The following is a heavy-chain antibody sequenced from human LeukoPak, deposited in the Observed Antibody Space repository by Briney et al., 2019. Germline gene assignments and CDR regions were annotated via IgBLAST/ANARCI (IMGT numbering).Heavy chain of an antibody. V-gene: IGHV4-59*11. D-gene: IGHD4-17*01. CDR3: ARYHYDYGDYYFDY. Sequence: SETLSLTCTASGVSISSQYWSWIRQSPGKGLEWIAYIYYTGSADYNPSLESRVTISLDTSKIQFSLNLSSVTAADTAVYYCARYHYDYGDYYFDYWGQGALVTVSS. CDR1: GVSISSQY. CDR2: IYYTGSA. J-gene: IGHJ4*02.